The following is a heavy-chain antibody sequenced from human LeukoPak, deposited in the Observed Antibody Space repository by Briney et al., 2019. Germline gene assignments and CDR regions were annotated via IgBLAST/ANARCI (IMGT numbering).Heavy chain of an antibody. CDR3: ARATPGWWELQR. CDR1: GFTFDNYG. D-gene: IGHD1-26*01. CDR2: INWNGGST. V-gene: IGHV3-20*04. J-gene: IGHJ4*02. Sequence: PGGSLRLSCAASGFTFDNYGMSWVRQAPGKGLEWVSGINWNGGSTGYADSVKGRFTISRDNAKNTLYLQMNSLRAEDTAVYYCARATPGWWELQRWGQGTLVTVSS.